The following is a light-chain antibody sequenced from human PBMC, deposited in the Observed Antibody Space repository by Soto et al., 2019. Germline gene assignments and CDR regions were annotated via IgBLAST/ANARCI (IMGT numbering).Light chain of an antibody. CDR1: QSVSSN. CDR2: GAS. CDR3: QQYENWYT. V-gene: IGKV3-15*01. J-gene: IGKJ2*01. Sequence: EIVLTQSPATLSVSPGERATLSCRASQSVSSNLAWYQQKPGRAPRLLIFGASTRATGVPARFSGSGSGTEFALTISTLQSEDFAIYYCQQYENWYTFGQGTKLEIK.